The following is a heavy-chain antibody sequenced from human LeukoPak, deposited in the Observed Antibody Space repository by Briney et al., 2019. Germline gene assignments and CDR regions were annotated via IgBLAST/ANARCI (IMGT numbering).Heavy chain of an antibody. CDR3: ARAHNWKYGTFDY. CDR1: GFTFSSYG. CDR2: ISNSGSST. J-gene: IGHJ4*02. D-gene: IGHD1-7*01. Sequence: SGGSLRLSCAASGFTFSSYGMSWVRQAPGKGLEWVSGISNSGSSTYYADSVKGRFTISRDNSKNTVHLQMNSLRAEDTAVYYCARAHNWKYGTFDYWGQGTLVTVSS. V-gene: IGHV3-23*01.